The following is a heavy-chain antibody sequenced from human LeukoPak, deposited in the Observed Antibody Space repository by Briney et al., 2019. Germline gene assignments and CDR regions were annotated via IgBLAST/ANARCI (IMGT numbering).Heavy chain of an antibody. CDR1: GGSITDTSYF. D-gene: IGHD6-13*01. V-gene: IGHV4-39*01. CDR2: IYYRGNT. CDR3: ARRKVAAEIDY. Sequence: PSETLSLTCTVSGGSITDTSYFWGWIRQPPGKGLEWIGSIYYRGNTYYCPSLKSRVTLFVDTSKNQFSLKLSSVTAADTAIYYCARRKVAAEIDYWGQGTLVTVSS. J-gene: IGHJ4*02.